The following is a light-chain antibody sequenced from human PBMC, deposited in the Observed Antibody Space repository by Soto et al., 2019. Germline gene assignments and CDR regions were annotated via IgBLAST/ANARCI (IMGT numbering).Light chain of an antibody. CDR1: QSVSSY. CDR3: QQRSSNWPPVP. V-gene: IGKV3-11*01. Sequence: EIVLTQSPATLSLSPGERATLSCRASQSVSSYLAWYQQKPGQAPRLLIYDASNRATGIPARFSGSGSGTDFTLTISSLEPEDFAVYYCQQRSSNWPPVPFGQGTRLEIK. CDR2: DAS. J-gene: IGKJ5*01.